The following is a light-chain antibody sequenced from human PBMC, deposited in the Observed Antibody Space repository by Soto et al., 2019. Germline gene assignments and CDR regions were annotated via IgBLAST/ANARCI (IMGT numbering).Light chain of an antibody. CDR3: HQYDKLPLT. CDR2: DAT. Sequence: DIQMTQSPSSLSASVGDRVTITCQASQDISNYLNWYQQKPAKAPKLLIYDATNLETGVPARFRGSCSGTDFAFTISSMQPEDIATYYCHQYDKLPLTFGGGTKVEIK. J-gene: IGKJ4*01. CDR1: QDISNY. V-gene: IGKV1-33*01.